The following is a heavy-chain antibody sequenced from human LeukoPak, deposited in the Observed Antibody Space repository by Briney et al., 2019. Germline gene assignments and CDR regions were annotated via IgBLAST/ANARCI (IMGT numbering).Heavy chain of an antibody. CDR2: ISSSGTTI. V-gene: IGHV3-48*03. Sequence: PGGSLRLSCAASGFTFSSYEMNWVRQAPGKGLEWVSYISSSGTTIYYADSVKGRFTTSRDSAKNSLYLQMNCLRAEDTAVYYCARGMSSSFDYWGQGTLVTVSS. J-gene: IGHJ4*02. CDR3: ARGMSSSFDY. CDR1: GFTFSSYE. D-gene: IGHD6-13*01.